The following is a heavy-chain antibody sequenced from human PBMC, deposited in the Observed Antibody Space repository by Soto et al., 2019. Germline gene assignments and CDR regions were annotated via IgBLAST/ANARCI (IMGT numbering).Heavy chain of an antibody. D-gene: IGHD3-10*01. CDR3: ARQYYYGSGRQIDY. J-gene: IGHJ4*02. V-gene: IGHV4-39*01. CDR2: IFSSGGT. Sequence: SETLSLTCIVSGGSISSSSLQWGWIRQPPGRGLDWVGSIFSSGGTYYNPSLKSRVTISVHTSSNQFSLELSSVTAADTAVYYCARQYYYGSGRQIDYWGQGTLVTV. CDR1: GGSISSSSLQ.